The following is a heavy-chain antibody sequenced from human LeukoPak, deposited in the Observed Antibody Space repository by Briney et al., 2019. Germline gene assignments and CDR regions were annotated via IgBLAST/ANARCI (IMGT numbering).Heavy chain of an antibody. V-gene: IGHV3-48*03. CDR1: GSIFSSYE. CDR3: ARIAVTGMWYFDY. Sequence: GGSLRLSCAASGSIFSSYEMKWVRQAPGKGVEGVSYISSSGSITYYADSVKGRFTISRDNAQKSLYLQMNSLRAEDTAVYYCARIAVTGMWYFDYWGQGTQVSASS. J-gene: IGHJ4*02. CDR2: ISSSGSIT. D-gene: IGHD6-19*01.